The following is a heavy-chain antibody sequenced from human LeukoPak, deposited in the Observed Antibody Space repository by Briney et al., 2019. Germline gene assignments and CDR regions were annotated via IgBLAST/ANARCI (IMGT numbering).Heavy chain of an antibody. CDR3: ARDSKDVDTAMGRFDY. CDR2: IIPIFGTA. CDR1: GYTFTSYY. V-gene: IGHV1-69*13. D-gene: IGHD5-18*01. Sequence: GASVKVSCKASGYTFTSYYMHWVRQAPGQGLEWMGGIIPIFGTANYAQKFQGRVTITADESTSTAYMELSSLRSEDTAVYYCARDSKDVDTAMGRFDYWGQGTLVTVSS. J-gene: IGHJ4*02.